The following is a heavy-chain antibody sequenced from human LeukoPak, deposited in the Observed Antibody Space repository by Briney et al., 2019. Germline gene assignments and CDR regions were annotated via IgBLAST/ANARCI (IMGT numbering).Heavy chain of an antibody. V-gene: IGHV1-18*01. CDR3: ARGDTVTTGPQKWDYYYMDV. CDR1: GYTFTSYA. J-gene: IGHJ6*03. Sequence: GASVKVSCKASGYTFTSYAMNWVRQAPGQGLEWMGWISAYNGNTNYAQKLQGRVTMTTDTSTSTAYMELRSLRSDDTAVYYCARGDTVTTGPQKWDYYYMDVWGKGTTVTVSS. D-gene: IGHD4-11*01. CDR2: ISAYNGNT.